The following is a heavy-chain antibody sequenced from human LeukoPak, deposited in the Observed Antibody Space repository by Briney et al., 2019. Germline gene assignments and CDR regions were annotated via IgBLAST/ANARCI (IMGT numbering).Heavy chain of an antibody. CDR3: AARKVRGVWFYLDY. D-gene: IGHD3-10*01. CDR2: IYDDNT. V-gene: IGHV3-23*01. Sequence: GGSLRLSCAASGFTASAYAMAWVRQAPGKGLEWVSTIYDDNTYYADSVKGRFATSTDNSKNTLYLQMNSLRVEDTAVYFCAARKVRGVWFYLDYWGQGTLVTVSS. CDR1: GFTASAYA. J-gene: IGHJ4*02.